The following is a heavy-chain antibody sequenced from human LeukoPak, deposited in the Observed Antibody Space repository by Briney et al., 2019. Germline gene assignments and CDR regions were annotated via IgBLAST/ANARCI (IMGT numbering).Heavy chain of an antibody. V-gene: IGHV1-2*06. Sequence: GASVKVSCTASGYTFTGYYMHWVRQAPGQELEWMGRINPNSGGTNYAKKLQGRVTMTRDTSSSTAYMELSRLRSDDTAVYYCAREGGILTGYEDYMDVWGKGTTVTVSS. CDR1: GYTFTGYY. CDR2: INPNSGGT. D-gene: IGHD3-9*01. CDR3: AREGGILTGYEDYMDV. J-gene: IGHJ6*03.